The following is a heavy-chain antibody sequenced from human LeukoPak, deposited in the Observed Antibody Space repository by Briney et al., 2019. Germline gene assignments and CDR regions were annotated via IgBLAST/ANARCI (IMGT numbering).Heavy chain of an antibody. CDR3: AKDLHYYGSWGARGAFDY. CDR1: GFTFSSYW. D-gene: IGHD3-10*01. V-gene: IGHV3-23*01. CDR2: ISGSGGST. Sequence: GGSLRLSCAASGFTFSSYWMHWVRQAPGKGLEWVSAISGSGGSTYYADSVKGRFTISRDNSKNTLYLQMNSLRAEDTAVYYCAKDLHYYGSWGARGAFDYWGQGTLVTVSS. J-gene: IGHJ4*02.